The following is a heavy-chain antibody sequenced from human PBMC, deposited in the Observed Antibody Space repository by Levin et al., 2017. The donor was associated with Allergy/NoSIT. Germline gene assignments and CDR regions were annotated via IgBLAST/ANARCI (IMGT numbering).Heavy chain of an antibody. CDR1: GYSFTSYW. CDR3: ARHVGIAAPRVSGAFDI. Sequence: KTGESLKISCKGSGYSFTSYWIGWVRQMPGKGLEWMGIIYPGDSDTRYSPSFQGQVTISADKSISTAYLQWSSLKASDTAMYYCARHVGIAAPRVSGAFDIWGQGTMVTVSS. J-gene: IGHJ3*02. D-gene: IGHD6-6*01. V-gene: IGHV5-51*01. CDR2: IYPGDSDT.